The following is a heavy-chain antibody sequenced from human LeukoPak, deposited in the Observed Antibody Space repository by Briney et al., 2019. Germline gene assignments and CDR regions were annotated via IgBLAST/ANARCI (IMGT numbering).Heavy chain of an antibody. V-gene: IGHV2-70*11. D-gene: IGHD3-10*01. CDR2: IDWDDDK. J-gene: IGHJ4*02. Sequence: SGPALVKPTQTLTLTCTFSGFSLSTSGMCVSWIRQPPGKALEWLARIDWDDDKYYSTSLKTRLTISKDTSKNQVVLTMTNMDPVDTATYYCARITMVRGVIIRDYWGQGTLVTVSS. CDR1: GFSLSTSGMC. CDR3: ARITMVRGVIIRDY.